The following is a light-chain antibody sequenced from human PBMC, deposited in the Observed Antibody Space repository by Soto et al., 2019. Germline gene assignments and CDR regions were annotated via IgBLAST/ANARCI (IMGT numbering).Light chain of an antibody. CDR2: GAS. CDR3: QQYNNWPSIT. J-gene: IGKJ5*01. V-gene: IGKV3-15*01. Sequence: IVMAQAPATLSVSPGETAILSCRASQNIGSNLAWYQQRPGQAPRLLIYGASSRVTGIPARFSGSGSGTDFTLTISSLQSEDFAVYYCQQYNNWPSITFGQGTRLEIK. CDR1: QNIGSN.